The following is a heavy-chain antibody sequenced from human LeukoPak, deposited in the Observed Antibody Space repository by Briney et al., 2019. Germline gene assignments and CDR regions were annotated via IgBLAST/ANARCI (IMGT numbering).Heavy chain of an antibody. CDR1: GGSISSYY. V-gene: IGHV4-59*01. CDR2: IYYSGST. J-gene: IGHJ4*02. CDR3: ARVRTYYFEYDY. D-gene: IGHD3-10*01. Sequence: SETLSLTCTVSGGSISSYYWSWIRQPPGRGLEWIGYIYYSGSTNYNPSLKSRVTMSVDTSKNQFSLKLSSVTAADTAEYYCARVRTYYFEYDYWGQGTLVTVSS.